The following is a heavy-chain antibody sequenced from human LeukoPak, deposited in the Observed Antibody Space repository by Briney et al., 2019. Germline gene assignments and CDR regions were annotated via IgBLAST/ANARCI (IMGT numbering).Heavy chain of an antibody. CDR1: GFTFSSYW. CDR3: ARSPGRGSWYYFDY. V-gene: IGHV3-74*01. CDR2: INSDGSST. J-gene: IGHJ4*02. Sequence: GGSLRLSCAASGFTFSSYWMHWVRQAPGKGLVWVSRINSDGSSTSYADSVKGRFTISRDNAKNTLYLQVNSLRAEDTAVYYCARSPGRGSWYYFDYWGQGTLVTVSS. D-gene: IGHD6-13*01.